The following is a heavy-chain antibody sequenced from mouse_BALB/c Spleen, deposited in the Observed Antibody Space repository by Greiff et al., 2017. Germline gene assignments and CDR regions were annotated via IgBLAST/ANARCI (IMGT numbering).Heavy chain of an antibody. J-gene: IGHJ4*01. CDR1: GFTFTDYY. V-gene: IGHV7-3*02. CDR2: IRNKANGYTT. CDR3: ARERGYGNYDAMDY. D-gene: IGHD2-10*02. Sequence: DVMLVESGGGLVQPGGSLRLSCATSGFTFTDYYMSWVRQPPGKALEWLGFIRNKANGYTTEYSASVKGRFTISRDNSQSILYLQMNTLRAEDRATYYCARERGYGNYDAMDYWGQGTSVTVSS.